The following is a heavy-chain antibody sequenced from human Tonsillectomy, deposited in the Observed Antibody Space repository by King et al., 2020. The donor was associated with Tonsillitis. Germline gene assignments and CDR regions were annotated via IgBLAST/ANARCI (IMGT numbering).Heavy chain of an antibody. Sequence: VQLVESGGGLVQPGGSLRLSCAASGFTFRNYAMSWVRQAPGKGLEWVSTISNSNGSTYYADSVKGRFTISRDNSKNTLYLQMNSLRAEDTALYYCAKSLYYYDRSGTTNLYYFDYWGQGTLVTVSS. V-gene: IGHV3-23*04. D-gene: IGHD3-22*01. CDR1: GFTFRNYA. J-gene: IGHJ4*02. CDR2: ISNSNGST. CDR3: AKSLYYYDRSGTTNLYYFDY.